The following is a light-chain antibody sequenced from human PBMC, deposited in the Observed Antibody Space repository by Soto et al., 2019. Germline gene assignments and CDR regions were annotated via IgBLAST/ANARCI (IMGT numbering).Light chain of an antibody. CDR1: QSVSSTF. CDR3: QQYDSSRT. Sequence: EIVLTQSPGTLSLSPGERATLSCRASQSVSSTFLAWYQQKPGQAPRVLIYGSSARAAGIPDRFSGSGSGTNFTLTISILEPEDFAVYYCQQYDSSRTFGQGTKVE. J-gene: IGKJ1*01. V-gene: IGKV3-20*01. CDR2: GSS.